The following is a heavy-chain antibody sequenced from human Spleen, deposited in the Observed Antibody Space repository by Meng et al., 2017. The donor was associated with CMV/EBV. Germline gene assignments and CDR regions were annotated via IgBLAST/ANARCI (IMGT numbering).Heavy chain of an antibody. CDR2: ISSSGATI. Sequence: DYYVSWIRLDPERGLTWVSYISSSGATICDADTVKGRFTISRDNAKSSLYLKMNSLRAEKTAVYYCARGGASYITMIVVVSDAFDIWGQGTMVTVSS. D-gene: IGHD3-22*01. J-gene: IGHJ3*02. V-gene: IGHV3-11*04. CDR3: ARGGASYITMIVVVSDAFDI. CDR1: DYY.